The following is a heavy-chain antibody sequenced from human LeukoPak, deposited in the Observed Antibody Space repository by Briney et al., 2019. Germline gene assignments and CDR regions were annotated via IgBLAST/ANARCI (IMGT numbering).Heavy chain of an antibody. CDR2: IIPIFGTA. Sequence: SVKVSCKAPGGTFSSYAISWVRQAPGQGLEWMGGIIPIFGTANYAQKFQGRVTITADKSTSTAYMELSSLRSEDTAVYYCARHTVTDYYYYMDVWGKGTTVTVSS. V-gene: IGHV1-69*06. CDR3: ARHTVTDYYYYMDV. CDR1: GGTFSSYA. D-gene: IGHD4-17*01. J-gene: IGHJ6*03.